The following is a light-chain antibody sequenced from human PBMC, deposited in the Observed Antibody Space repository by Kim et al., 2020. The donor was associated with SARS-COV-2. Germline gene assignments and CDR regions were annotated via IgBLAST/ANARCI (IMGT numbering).Light chain of an antibody. Sequence: QSVLTQPPSVTGAPGQRVTISCTGSSSNIGAPYAVHWYQQLPGTAPKLLIYGNNNRPSGVPDRFSASRSGTSASLAITGLQAEDEADYYCQSYDSSLSCARVFGGGTQLTVL. V-gene: IGLV1-40*01. CDR2: GNN. J-gene: IGLJ3*02. CDR3: QSYDSSLSCARV. CDR1: SSNIGAPYA.